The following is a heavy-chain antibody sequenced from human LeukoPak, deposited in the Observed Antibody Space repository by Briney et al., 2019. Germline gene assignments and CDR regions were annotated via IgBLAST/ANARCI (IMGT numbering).Heavy chain of an antibody. Sequence: SETLSLTCTVSGGSITPNFWSWVRQPPGKGLEWIGYIYYTGRTIYNPSVKSRVTISVDTSKNQFSLRLSSVTAADTAIYYCARRRKVPAPRAGDAFDIWGQGTMVTVSS. CDR2: IYYTGRT. CDR3: ARRRKVPAPRAGDAFDI. J-gene: IGHJ3*02. D-gene: IGHD2-21*02. V-gene: IGHV4-59*08. CDR1: GGSITPNF.